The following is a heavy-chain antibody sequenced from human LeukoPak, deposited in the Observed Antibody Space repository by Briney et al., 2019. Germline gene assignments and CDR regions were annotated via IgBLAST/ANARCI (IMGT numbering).Heavy chain of an antibody. V-gene: IGHV4-61*02. CDR2: IYASGST. J-gene: IGHJ6*03. CDR1: GGSISSGSYY. D-gene: IGHD6-13*01. Sequence: SETLSLTCTVSGGSISSGSYYWSWIRQPAGKGLEWIGRIYASGSTNYNPSLKSRVTISVDTSKNQFSLKLSSVTAADTAVYYCARWGGIAAAGTYYYYYYMDVWGKGTTVTISS. CDR3: ARWGGIAAAGTYYYYYYMDV.